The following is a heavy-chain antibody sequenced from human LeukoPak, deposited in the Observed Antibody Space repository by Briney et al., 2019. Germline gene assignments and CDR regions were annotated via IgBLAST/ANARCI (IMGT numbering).Heavy chain of an antibody. Sequence: PGGSLRLSCAASGFTFSSYAMSWVRQAPGRGLEWVSSISSSSSYIYYADSVKGRFTISRDNAKNSLYLQMNSLRAEDTAVYYCARRGVLWFGELFYYGMDVWGQGTTVTVSS. CDR3: ARRGVLWFGELFYYGMDV. D-gene: IGHD3-10*01. CDR1: GFTFSSYA. CDR2: ISSSSSYI. V-gene: IGHV3-21*04. J-gene: IGHJ6*02.